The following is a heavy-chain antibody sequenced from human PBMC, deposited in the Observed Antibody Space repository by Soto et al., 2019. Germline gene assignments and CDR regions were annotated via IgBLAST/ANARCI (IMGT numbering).Heavy chain of an antibody. D-gene: IGHD3-16*01. V-gene: IGHV1-18*01. CDR2: ISAYNGNT. J-gene: IGHJ6*02. CDR3: ARVLGAFLPYGKDV. Sequence: GASVKVSCKASGYTFTSYGISWVRQAPGQGLEWVGWISAYNGNTNYAQKVQGRVTVTTETSTSTAYMELRSLRSDDTAVYYCARVLGAFLPYGKDVWGQGTTVTVS. CDR1: GYTFTSYG.